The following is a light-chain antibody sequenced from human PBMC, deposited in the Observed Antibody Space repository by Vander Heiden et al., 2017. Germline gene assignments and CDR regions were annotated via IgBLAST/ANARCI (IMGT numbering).Light chain of an antibody. V-gene: IGKV1-39*01. J-gene: IGKJ4*01. CDR3: QQSYSTLPLT. CDR2: AAS. Sequence: IQMTQSPSSLSASVGPRVTITCRASQSISSYLNWYQQKPGKAPKLLIYAASSLQSGVPSRFSGSGSGTDFTLTISSLQPEDFATYYCQQSYSTLPLTFGGGTKVEIK. CDR1: QSISSY.